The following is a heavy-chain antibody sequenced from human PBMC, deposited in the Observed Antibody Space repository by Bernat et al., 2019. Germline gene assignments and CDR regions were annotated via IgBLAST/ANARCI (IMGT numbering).Heavy chain of an antibody. CDR2: IYPGDSDT. CDR1: GYSFTSYW. D-gene: IGHD3-10*01. Sequence: EVQLVQSGAEVKKPGESLKISCKGSGYSFTSYWIGWVRQIPGKGLEWMGIIYPGDSDTRYSPSFQGQVTISADKSISTAYLQWSSLKASDTAMYYCARHRVQGVIITLDAFDIWGQGTMVTVSS. J-gene: IGHJ3*02. V-gene: IGHV5-51*01. CDR3: ARHRVQGVIITLDAFDI.